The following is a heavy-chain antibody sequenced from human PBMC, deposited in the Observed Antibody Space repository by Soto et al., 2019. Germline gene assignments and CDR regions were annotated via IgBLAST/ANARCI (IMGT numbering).Heavy chain of an antibody. J-gene: IGHJ4*02. CDR3: ARDQDTAPGY. V-gene: IGHV3-33*01. CDR1: GFTFSSYG. Sequence: QVQLVESGGGVVQPGRSLRLSCAASGFTFSSYGMHWVRQAPGKGLEWVAVIWYDGSDKYYADSVKGRFTISRDNSKNTLYLQMNSLGAEDTDVYYCARDQDTAPGYWGQGTLVTVSS. D-gene: IGHD5-18*01. CDR2: IWYDGSDK.